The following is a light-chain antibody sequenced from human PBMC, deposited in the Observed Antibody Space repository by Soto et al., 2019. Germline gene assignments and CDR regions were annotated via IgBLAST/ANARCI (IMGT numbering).Light chain of an antibody. Sequence: DIQMTQSPSSLSASVGDRVTITCQASQDINKFLNWYQQKPGKAPKLLIFDASNLETGVPSTFIGRASGTDFTFTISRLQPEDVATYFCQKSHSRPFTFGPGTRVDIK. V-gene: IGKV1-33*01. CDR2: DAS. J-gene: IGKJ3*01. CDR3: QKSHSRPFT. CDR1: QDINKF.